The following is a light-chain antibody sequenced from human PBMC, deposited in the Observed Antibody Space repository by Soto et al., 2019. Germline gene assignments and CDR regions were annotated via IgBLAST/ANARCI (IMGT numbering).Light chain of an antibody. J-gene: IGLJ1*01. Sequence: QAVVTQEPSLTVSPGGTVTLTCGSSTGAVTSGHYPYWSQQKPGQAPRTLIYDTSNKHSWTPARFSGSLLGGKAALTLSGAXPEDEAAYYCLLSYSGARLYVFGTGTKVTVL. CDR1: TGAVTSGHY. CDR2: DTS. V-gene: IGLV7-46*01. CDR3: LLSYSGARLYV.